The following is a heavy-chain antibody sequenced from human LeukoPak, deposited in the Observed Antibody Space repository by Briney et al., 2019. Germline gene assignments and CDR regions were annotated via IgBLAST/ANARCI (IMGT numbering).Heavy chain of an antibody. CDR1: GFTFSAYS. D-gene: IGHD1-20*01. CDR3: ARESITGHRDFDY. CDR2: ISSGSRTI. Sequence: QSGGSLRLSCAASGFTFSAYSMNWVRQAPGKGLEWVSYISSGSRTIYYADSVRGRFTVSRDNAKNSLYLQMNSLRAEDTAVYYCARESITGHRDFDYWGQGTLVTVSS. V-gene: IGHV3-48*01. J-gene: IGHJ4*02.